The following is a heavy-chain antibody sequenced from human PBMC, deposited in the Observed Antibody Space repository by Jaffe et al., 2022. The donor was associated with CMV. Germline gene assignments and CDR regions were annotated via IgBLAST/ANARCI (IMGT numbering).Heavy chain of an antibody. CDR1: GFTFDDYA. V-gene: IGHV3-9*01. Sequence: EVQLVESGGGLVQPGRSLRLSCAASGFTFDDYAMHWVRQAPGKGLEWVSGISWNSGSIGYADSVKGRFTISRDNAKNSLYLQMNSLRAEDTALYYCAKDTVHAFDIWGQGTMVTVSS. CDR2: ISWNSGSI. CDR3: AKDTVHAFDI. J-gene: IGHJ3*02.